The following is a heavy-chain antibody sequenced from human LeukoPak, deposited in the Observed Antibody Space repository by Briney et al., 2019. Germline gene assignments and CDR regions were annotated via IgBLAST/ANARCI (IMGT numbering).Heavy chain of an antibody. D-gene: IGHD3-3*01. CDR2: ISTSSGYI. Sequence: PGGSLRLSCAASGFTFSSYGMSWDRQAPGKGLEWVSMISTSSGYIYNADSVKGRFTISRDNAKNSLYLQMNSLRAEDTAAYYCARGTGVADTSAFDIWGRGTMVTVSS. V-gene: IGHV3-21*01. CDR1: GFTFSSYG. CDR3: ARGTGVADTSAFDI. J-gene: IGHJ3*02.